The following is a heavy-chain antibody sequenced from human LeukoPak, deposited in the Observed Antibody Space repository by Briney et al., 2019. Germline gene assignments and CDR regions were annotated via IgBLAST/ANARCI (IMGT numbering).Heavy chain of an antibody. V-gene: IGHV3-53*01. D-gene: IGHD3-3*01. CDR2: IYSGGST. CDR3: ARVSYYDFWSGYSAYYFDY. Sequence: GGSLRLSCAASGFTFSSNYMSWVRQAPGKGLEWVSVIYSGGSTYYADSVKGRFTISRDNSKNTLYLQMNSLRAEDTAVYYCARVSYYDFWSGYSAYYFDYWGQGTLVTVSS. CDR1: GFTFSSNY. J-gene: IGHJ4*02.